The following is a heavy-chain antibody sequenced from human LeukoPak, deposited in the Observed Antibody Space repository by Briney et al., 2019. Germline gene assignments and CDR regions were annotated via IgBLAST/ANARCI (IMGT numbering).Heavy chain of an antibody. CDR1: GFTFSRYA. CDR3: ARGRRGWFGHYYYYGMDV. CDR2: ISGSGGST. D-gene: IGHD3-10*01. V-gene: IGHV3-23*01. J-gene: IGHJ6*02. Sequence: GGSLRLSCAASGFTFSRYAMSWVRQAPGKGLEWVSAISGSGGSTYYADSVKGRFTISRDNSKSTLYLQMNSLRAEDTAVYYCARGRRGWFGHYYYYGMDVWGQGTTVTVSS.